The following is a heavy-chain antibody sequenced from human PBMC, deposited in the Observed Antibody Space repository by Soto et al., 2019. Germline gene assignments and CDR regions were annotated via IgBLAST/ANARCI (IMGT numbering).Heavy chain of an antibody. V-gene: IGHV3-33*01. J-gene: IGHJ6*02. CDR2: IWYDGNNE. CDR3: ARDIRYFVLYYYYYYGMDV. CDR1: GFTFSSYA. Sequence: GGALRLPCEASGFTFSSYAIHWGRQAPGKGLEWVAVIWYDGNNEYYADSVKGRFTISRDNSKNTLYLQMNSLRAEDTAVYYCARDIRYFVLYYYYYYGMDVWGQGTTVTVSS. D-gene: IGHD3-9*01.